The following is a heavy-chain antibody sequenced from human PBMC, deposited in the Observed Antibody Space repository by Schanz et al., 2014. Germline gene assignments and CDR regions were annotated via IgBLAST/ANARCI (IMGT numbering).Heavy chain of an antibody. V-gene: IGHV1-18*01. CDR2: ISGYTGDT. CDR1: GYDFHIYA. J-gene: IGHJ4*02. CDR3: ARDNGRIPAANSFDY. D-gene: IGHD1-26*01. Sequence: QILLAQPGPEAKKPGASVTVSCKASGYDFHIYAYSWVRQAPGQGPEWIGWISGYTGDTKYAQKFQHRVNMTTDRTTSTVYMELRSLRFDDTAVYFCARDNGRIPAANSFDYWGQGTRVTVSS.